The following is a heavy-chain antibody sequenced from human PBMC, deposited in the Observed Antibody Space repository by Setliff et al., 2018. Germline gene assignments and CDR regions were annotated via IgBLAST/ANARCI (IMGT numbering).Heavy chain of an antibody. V-gene: IGHV1-69*05. D-gene: IGHD3-22*01. CDR3: VRDLDYQYYYETSGRDAFDI. Sequence: SVKVSCKASGGTFNSYAISWVRQAPGQGLEWMGGTIPMFGTTEYAQKFQGRLTIITDESTNTAFMQLSSLRSDDTAVYYCVRDLDYQYYYETSGRDAFDIWGLGTMVTVSS. CDR1: GGTFNSYA. CDR2: TIPMFGTT. J-gene: IGHJ3*02.